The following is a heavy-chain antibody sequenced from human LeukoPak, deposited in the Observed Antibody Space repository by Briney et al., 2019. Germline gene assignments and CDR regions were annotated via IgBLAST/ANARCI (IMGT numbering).Heavy chain of an antibody. CDR3: ARFPIVYSYGAEDY. J-gene: IGHJ4*02. V-gene: IGHV4-59*08. CDR2: IYYSGST. D-gene: IGHD5-18*01. Sequence: SETLSLTCTVSGGSISSYYWSWIRQPPGKGLEWIGYIYYSGSTNYNPSLKSRVTISVDTSKNQFSLKLSSVTAADTAVYYRARFPIVYSYGAEDYWGQGTLVTVSS. CDR1: GGSISSYY.